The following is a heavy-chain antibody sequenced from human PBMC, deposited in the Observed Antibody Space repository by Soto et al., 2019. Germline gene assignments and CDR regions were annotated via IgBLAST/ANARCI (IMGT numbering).Heavy chain of an antibody. Sequence: EVVLLESGGGLVQPGGSLRLSCEVSGFAFSFYSMSWVRQAPGKGLEWVASISGNGGTTYYAASGKGRVTFSRDNSKNTLYLQMNNLRGEDTAVYYCAKDRGGFTNGWEFFDSWGQGTLVTVSS. CDR3: AKDRGGFTNGWEFFDS. D-gene: IGHD3-10*01. CDR2: ISGNGGTT. J-gene: IGHJ4*02. CDR1: GFAFSFYS. V-gene: IGHV3-23*01.